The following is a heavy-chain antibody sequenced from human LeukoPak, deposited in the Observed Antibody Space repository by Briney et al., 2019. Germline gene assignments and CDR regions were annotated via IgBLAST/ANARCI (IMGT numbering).Heavy chain of an antibody. V-gene: IGHV1-2*02. CDR1: GYTFSDYY. Sequence: VSVKVSCKTSGYTFSDYYIHWVRQAPGQGLEWMGWLSPNSGGINSAQKFQGRVTMTRDTSISTAYMELNRLRSDDTAVYYCARCSTSCSNFDYWGQGTLVTVSS. J-gene: IGHJ4*02. D-gene: IGHD2-2*01. CDR2: LSPNSGGI. CDR3: ARCSTSCSNFDY.